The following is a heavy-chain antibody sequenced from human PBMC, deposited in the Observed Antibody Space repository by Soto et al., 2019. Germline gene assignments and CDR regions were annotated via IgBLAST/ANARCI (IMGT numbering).Heavy chain of an antibody. CDR2: IYYSGST. J-gene: IGHJ6*03. CDR3: ARVPCSGGSCYAYYYYYMDV. D-gene: IGHD2-15*01. Sequence: SETLSLTCTVSGGSISSGGYYWSWIRQHPGKGLEWIGYIYYSGSTYYNPSLKSRVTISVDTSKNQFSLKLSSVTAADTAVYYCARVPCSGGSCYAYYYYYMDVWGKGTTVTVSS. CDR1: GGSISSGGYY. V-gene: IGHV4-31*03.